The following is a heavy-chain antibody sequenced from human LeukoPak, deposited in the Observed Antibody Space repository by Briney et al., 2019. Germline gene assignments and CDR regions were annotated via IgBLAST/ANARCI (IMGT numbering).Heavy chain of an antibody. CDR2: ARNKANSYSV. CDR1: GFTFSTYA. D-gene: IGHD3-10*01. CDR3: TREALNHGSGTYYIDSFDF. V-gene: IGHV3-72*01. Sequence: GGSLRLSCAASGFTFSTYAMSWVRQAPGKGLEWVGRARNKANSYSVEYAESVRGRFTISRDDSENSLYLQMNSLKTEDTAVYYCTREALNHGSGTYYIDSFDFWGQGTLVTVSS. J-gene: IGHJ4*02.